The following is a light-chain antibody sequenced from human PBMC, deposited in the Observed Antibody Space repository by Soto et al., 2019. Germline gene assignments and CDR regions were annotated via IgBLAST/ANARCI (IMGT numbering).Light chain of an antibody. V-gene: IGKV1-39*01. J-gene: IGKJ1*01. CDR2: GAS. CDR3: QQSYSNPWT. Sequence: DIQMTQSPSSLSASVGDRVTITCRASQSISTYLNWYQHTQGKAPKLVIYGASSLQSGVPSRFGGSGSGTDFTLTISSLQPEDFATYYCQQSYSNPWTFGQGTKVDIK. CDR1: QSISTY.